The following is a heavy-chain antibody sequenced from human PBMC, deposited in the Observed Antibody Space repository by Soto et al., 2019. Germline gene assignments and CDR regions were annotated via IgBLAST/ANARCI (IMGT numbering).Heavy chain of an antibody. CDR3: ARDRLVRGVITNYYYYGMDV. J-gene: IGHJ6*02. CDR2: IYHSGST. Sequence: SETLSLTCAVYGGSFSGYYLSWIRQPPGKGLEWIGEIYHSGSTNYNPSLKSRVTISVDKSKNQFSLKLSSVTAADTAVYYCARDRLVRGVITNYYYYGMDVWGQGTTVTVSS. V-gene: IGHV4-34*01. D-gene: IGHD3-10*01. CDR1: GGSFSGYY.